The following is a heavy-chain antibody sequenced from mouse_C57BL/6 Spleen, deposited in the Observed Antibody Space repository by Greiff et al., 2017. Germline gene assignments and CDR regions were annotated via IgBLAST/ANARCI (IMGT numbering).Heavy chain of an antibody. V-gene: IGHV1-69*01. CDR1: GYTFTSYW. CDR2: IDPSDSYT. Sequence: QVQLKQSGAELVMPGASVKLSCKASGYTFTSYWMHWVKQRPGQGLEWIGEIDPSDSYTNYNQKFKGKSTLTVDKSSSTAYMQLSSLTSEDSAVYYCARSDGYYPLAYWGQGTLVTVSA. CDR3: ARSDGYYPLAY. J-gene: IGHJ3*01. D-gene: IGHD2-3*01.